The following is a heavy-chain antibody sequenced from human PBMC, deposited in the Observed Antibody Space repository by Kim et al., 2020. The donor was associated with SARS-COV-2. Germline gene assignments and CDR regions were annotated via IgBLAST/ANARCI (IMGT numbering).Heavy chain of an antibody. D-gene: IGHD3-3*01. CDR2: ISSSSYI. J-gene: IGHJ4*01. CDR3: ARDRQMTNFGVVIEGPDY. CDR1: GFTFSSYS. Sequence: GGSLRLSCAVSGFTFSSYSMNWVRQAPGKGLEWVSAISSSSYIYYADSVKGRFTISRDNAKNSLYLQMNSLRAEDTAVYYCARDRQMTNFGVVIEGPDY. V-gene: IGHV3-21*01.